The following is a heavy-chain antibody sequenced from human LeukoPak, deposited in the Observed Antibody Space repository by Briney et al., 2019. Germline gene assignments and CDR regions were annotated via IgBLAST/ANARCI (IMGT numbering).Heavy chain of an antibody. CDR1: GYSISSGFY. Sequence: PSETLSLTCAVSGYSISSGFYWGWIRQPPGKGLEWIGSIFHSGNTYYNPSLKSRATISVDTSKNQFSLKLSSVTAADTAVYYCARLYGNNYVAYWGQGTLVTVSS. J-gene: IGHJ4*02. D-gene: IGHD5-18*01. V-gene: IGHV4-38-2*01. CDR2: IFHSGNT. CDR3: ARLYGNNYVAY.